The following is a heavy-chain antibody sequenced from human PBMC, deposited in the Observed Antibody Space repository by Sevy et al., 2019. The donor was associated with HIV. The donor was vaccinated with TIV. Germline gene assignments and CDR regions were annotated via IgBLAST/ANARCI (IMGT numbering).Heavy chain of an antibody. V-gene: IGHV3-7*01. D-gene: IGHD6-19*01. CDR2: IKQDGSEK. J-gene: IGHJ6*02. CDR3: AREDAVAVDYYYGMDV. CDR1: GFTFSSYW. Sequence: GGSLRLSCAASGFTFSSYWMSWVRQAPGKGLEWVANIKQDGSEKYYVDSVKGRFTISRDNAKNSLYLQMNSLRAEDTAMYYCAREDAVAVDYYYGMDVWGQGTTVTVSS.